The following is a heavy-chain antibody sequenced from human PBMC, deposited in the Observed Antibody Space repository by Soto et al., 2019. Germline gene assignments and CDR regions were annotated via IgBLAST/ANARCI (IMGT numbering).Heavy chain of an antibody. CDR3: SRGGIVVVVGSLDI. J-gene: IGHJ3*02. CDR1: GGSISSSNW. CDR2: TYHVGIP. V-gene: IGHV4-4*02. D-gene: IGHD2-15*01. Sequence: SETLSLSCTVSGGSISSSNWWTWVRQAPGKGLEWIGETYHVGIPSYNPSLKGRVSISVDTSKNQFSLKLSSVTAADTAVYYCSRGGIVVVVGSLDIWAQGTMVTVSS.